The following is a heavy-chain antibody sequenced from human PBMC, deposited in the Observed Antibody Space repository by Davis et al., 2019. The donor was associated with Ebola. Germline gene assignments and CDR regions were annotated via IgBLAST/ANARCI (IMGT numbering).Heavy chain of an antibody. Sequence: SETLSLTCNVSGGSISSYYWSWIRQPPGRGLEWIGYIYYSGSTNYNPSLKSRVTISVDTSKNQFSLKLSSVTAADTAVYYCARVGYDFWSGFITGNWFDPWGQGTLVTVSS. J-gene: IGHJ5*02. V-gene: IGHV4-59*01. CDR2: IYYSGST. CDR3: ARVGYDFWSGFITGNWFDP. CDR1: GGSISSYY. D-gene: IGHD3-3*01.